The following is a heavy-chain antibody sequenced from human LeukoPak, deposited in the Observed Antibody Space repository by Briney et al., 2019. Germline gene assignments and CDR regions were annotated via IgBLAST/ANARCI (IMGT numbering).Heavy chain of an antibody. CDR1: GFTFSSYA. J-gene: IGHJ3*02. CDR3: AKGTMSQHRGAFDI. CDR2: ISYDGPNK. Sequence: GGSLRLSCAASGFTFSSYAMHWVRQAPGKGLEWVAAISYDGPNKYYVDSVKGRFTISRDNSKNTLYLQMNSLRAEDTAVYYCAKGTMSQHRGAFDIWGQGTMVIVSS. D-gene: IGHD3-22*01. V-gene: IGHV3-30*04.